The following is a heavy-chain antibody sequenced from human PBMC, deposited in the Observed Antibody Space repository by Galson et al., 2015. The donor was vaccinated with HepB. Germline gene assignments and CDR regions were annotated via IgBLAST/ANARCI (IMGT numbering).Heavy chain of an antibody. CDR2: IIPILGIA. V-gene: IGHV1-69*04. Sequence: QSGAEVKKPGASVKVSCKASGGTFSSYTISWVRQAPGQGLEWMGRIIPILGIANYAQKFQGRVTITADKSTSTAYMELSSLRSEDTAVYYCARDTMVRGVIIPLVYWGQGTLVTVSS. J-gene: IGHJ4*02. CDR3: ARDTMVRGVIIPLVY. D-gene: IGHD3-10*01. CDR1: GGTFSSYT.